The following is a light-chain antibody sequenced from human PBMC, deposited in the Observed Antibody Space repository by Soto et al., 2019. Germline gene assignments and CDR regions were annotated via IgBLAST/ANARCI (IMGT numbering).Light chain of an antibody. CDR1: QSVSSNS. Sequence: ESVLTQSPGTLSLSPGERATLSCRASQSVSSNSLAWYQQKPGQAPRLLIYGASSRATGTPDTFSGSGSGTDFTLTISRVEPEDFGVYYCQQFGGSPPSWTFGQGTEVEI. CDR2: GAS. CDR3: QQFGGSPPSWT. J-gene: IGKJ1*01. V-gene: IGKV3-20*01.